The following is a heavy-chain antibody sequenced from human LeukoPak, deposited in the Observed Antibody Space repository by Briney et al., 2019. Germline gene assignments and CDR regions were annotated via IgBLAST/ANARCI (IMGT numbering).Heavy chain of an antibody. V-gene: IGHV4-39*07. CDR2: IYYSGST. CDR3: ASSGSYPGYYYYMDV. J-gene: IGHJ6*03. CDR1: GGSISSSSYY. D-gene: IGHD1-26*01. Sequence: SETLSLTCTVSGGSISSSSYYWGWIRQPPGKGLEWIGSIYYSGSTYYNPSLKSRDTISVDTSKNQFSLKLSSVTAADTAVYYCASSGSYPGYYYYMDVWGKGTTVTISS.